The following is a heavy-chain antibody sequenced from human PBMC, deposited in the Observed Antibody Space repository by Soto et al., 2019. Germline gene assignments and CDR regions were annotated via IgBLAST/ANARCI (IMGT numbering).Heavy chain of an antibody. V-gene: IGHV3-48*02. D-gene: IGHD2-8*01. J-gene: IGHJ5*02. CDR3: ARDNGMAGSFDP. CDR2: ITAGSDTV. CDR1: GFTFSAYS. Sequence: QVVESGGGLVQPGGSLRLSCAASGFTFSAYSMNWARQAPGKGLEWVSYITAGSDTVFYADSVKGRFTISRDNAKNSLYLQMYSLRDEDTAVYYCARDNGMAGSFDPWGPGTLVTVSS.